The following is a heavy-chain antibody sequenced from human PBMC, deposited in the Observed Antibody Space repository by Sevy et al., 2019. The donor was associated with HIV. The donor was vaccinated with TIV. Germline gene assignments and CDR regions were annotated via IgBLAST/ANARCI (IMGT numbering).Heavy chain of an antibody. CDR1: GFTFGDYA. D-gene: IGHD3-22*01. Sequence: GVLRLSCTASGFTFGDYAMSWFRQAPGKGLEWVGFIRSKAYGGTTEYAASVKGRFTISRDDSKSIAYLQMNSLKTEDTAVYYCTRAEYYYDSSGYYLDAFDIWGQGTMVTVSS. CDR2: IRSKAYGGTT. CDR3: TRAEYYYDSSGYYLDAFDI. J-gene: IGHJ3*02. V-gene: IGHV3-49*03.